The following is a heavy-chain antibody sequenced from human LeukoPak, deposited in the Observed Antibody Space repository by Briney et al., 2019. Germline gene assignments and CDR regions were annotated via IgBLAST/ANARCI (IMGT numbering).Heavy chain of an antibody. D-gene: IGHD1-26*01. J-gene: IGHJ6*02. CDR2: IYTSGST. CDR3: ARDKELPAPYYYYGMDV. CDR1: GGSLSSGSYY. V-gene: IGHV4-61*02. Sequence: SQTLSLTCTVSGGSLSSGSYYWSWIRRPAGKGLEWLGRIYTSGSTNYNPSLKSRVTISVDTSKNQFSLKLSSVTAADTAVYYCARDKELPAPYYYYGMDVWGQGTTVTVSS.